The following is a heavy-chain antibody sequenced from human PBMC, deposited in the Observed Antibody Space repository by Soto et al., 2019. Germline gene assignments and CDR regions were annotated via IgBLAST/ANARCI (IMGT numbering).Heavy chain of an antibody. CDR1: GDSVSSKSAA. V-gene: IGHV6-1*01. Sequence: SLTCVISGDSVSSKSAAWNWIRQSPSRGLEWLGRTYYRSKWSTDYAVSMKSRIAINPDTSKNQFSLQLNSVTPEDTAVYYCTRALSGSYDSWGQGTLVTVSS. D-gene: IGHD1-26*01. J-gene: IGHJ5*01. CDR2: TYYRSKWST. CDR3: TRALSGSYDS.